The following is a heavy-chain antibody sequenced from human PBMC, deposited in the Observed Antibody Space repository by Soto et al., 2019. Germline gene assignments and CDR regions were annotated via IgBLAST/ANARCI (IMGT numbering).Heavy chain of an antibody. CDR3: ARDQRNYGSGSYGGTDY. D-gene: IGHD3-10*01. J-gene: IGHJ4*02. CDR1: GFTFSDYY. CDR2: ISSSGSTI. Sequence: QVQLVESGGGLVKPGGSLRLSCAASGFTFSDYYMRWIRQAPGKGLEWVSYISSSGSTIYYADSVKGRFTISRDNAKNSLYLQRNSLRAEDTGGYYCARDQRNYGSGSYGGTDYWGQGTMVTVSS. V-gene: IGHV3-11*01.